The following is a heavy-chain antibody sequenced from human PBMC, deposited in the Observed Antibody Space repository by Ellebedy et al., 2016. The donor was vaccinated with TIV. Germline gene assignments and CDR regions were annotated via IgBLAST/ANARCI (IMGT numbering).Heavy chain of an antibody. J-gene: IGHJ5*02. D-gene: IGHD2-15*01. CDR3: ARDLSFGSGSRFDP. Sequence: GESLKISCSASGFTFSTYSMNWVRQAPGKGLEWVSYISSGSSTTHYADSVKGRFTISRDNAQNSLYLQMNSLRAEDTAVYYCARDLSFGSGSRFDPWGQGTLVTVSS. CDR1: GFTFSTYS. V-gene: IGHV3-48*04. CDR2: ISSGSSTT.